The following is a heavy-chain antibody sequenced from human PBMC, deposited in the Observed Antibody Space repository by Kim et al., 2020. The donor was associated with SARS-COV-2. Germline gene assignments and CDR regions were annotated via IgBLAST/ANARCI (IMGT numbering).Heavy chain of an antibody. CDR2: GTT. CDR3: ARGVGYFDY. V-gene: IGHV4-30-2*01. Sequence: GTTYHNPSLKSRVTISVDRSKTQFSLKLSSVTAADTAVYYCARGVGYFDYWGQGTLVTVSS. J-gene: IGHJ4*02.